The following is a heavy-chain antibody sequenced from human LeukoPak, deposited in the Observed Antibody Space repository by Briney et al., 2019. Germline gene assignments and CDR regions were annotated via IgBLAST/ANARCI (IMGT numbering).Heavy chain of an antibody. CDR1: GYTFTDYY. CDR2: INPNSGDT. V-gene: IGHV1-2*02. Sequence: GASVKVSCNSSGYTFTDYYRHWVRQAPGQGLEWMGWINPNSGDTNYAQKLQGRVTMTTDTSTSTAYMELRSLRSDDTAVYYCARDRAAAGYFDWLLTGDYMDVWGKGTTVTISS. CDR3: ARDRAAAGYFDWLLTGDYMDV. D-gene: IGHD3-9*01. J-gene: IGHJ6*03.